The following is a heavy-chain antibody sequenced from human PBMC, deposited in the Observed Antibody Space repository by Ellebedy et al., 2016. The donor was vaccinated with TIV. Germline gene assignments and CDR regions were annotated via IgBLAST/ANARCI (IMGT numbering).Heavy chain of an antibody. CDR3: AKGTPGGFGIDK. D-gene: IGHD3-10*01. CDR1: GFTFSSYA. V-gene: IGHV3-43*02. J-gene: IGHJ4*02. CDR2: ISCDGGST. Sequence: GGSLRLSXAASGFTFSSYAMSWVRQAPGKGLEWVSLISCDGGSTNYADSVKGRFTISRDNSKNSLYLQMNSLRSEDTAFYYCAKGTPGGFGIDKWGQGTLVTVSS.